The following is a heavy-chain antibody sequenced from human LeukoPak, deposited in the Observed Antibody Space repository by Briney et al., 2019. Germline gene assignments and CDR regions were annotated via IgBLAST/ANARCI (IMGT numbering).Heavy chain of an antibody. D-gene: IGHD3-10*01. Sequence: AAGKLSCKAAGYRFTAYYMHWLRQAPGQGLEWMGWVNLNSGGANYAQEFHGRVTMTRDTHISTAYMHLSRLRSDDTAVYFCARDGDYGTGSYYRGCIDSWGQGTPVTV. CDR3: ARDGDYGTGSYYRGCIDS. V-gene: IGHV1-2*02. CDR1: GYRFTAYY. J-gene: IGHJ4*02. CDR2: VNLNSGGA.